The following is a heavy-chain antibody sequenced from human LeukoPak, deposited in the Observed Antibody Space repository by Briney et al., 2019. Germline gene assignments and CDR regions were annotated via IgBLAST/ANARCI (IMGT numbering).Heavy chain of an antibody. Sequence: GGSLRLSCAASGFTFTSAWMAWVRQAPGKGLEWVGSIKSKTDGGTTDYAAPVKGRFTISRDDSKNMLYLQMNSLKTEDTAVYYCTTSGYDWGQGALVTVSS. D-gene: IGHD2-2*01. J-gene: IGHJ4*02. V-gene: IGHV3-15*01. CDR1: GFTFTSAW. CDR3: TTSGYD. CDR2: IKSKTDGGTT.